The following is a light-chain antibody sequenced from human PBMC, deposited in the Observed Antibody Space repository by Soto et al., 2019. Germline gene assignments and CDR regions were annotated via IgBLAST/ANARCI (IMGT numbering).Light chain of an antibody. CDR3: QQYGSSLT. J-gene: IGKJ4*01. CDR1: QGISDY. CDR2: GAS. V-gene: IGKV3-20*01. Sequence: EVLLTQSPATLSLTLGERATPSCRASQGISDYLAWYQQKPGQAPRLLIYGASSRATGIPDRFSGSGSGTDFTLTISRLEPEDFAVYYCQQYGSSLTFGGGTKAAIK.